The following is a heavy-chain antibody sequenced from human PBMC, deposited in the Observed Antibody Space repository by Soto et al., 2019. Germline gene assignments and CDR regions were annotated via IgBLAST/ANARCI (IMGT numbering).Heavy chain of an antibody. V-gene: IGHV5-51*01. Sequence: PGESLKISCKGSGYSFPSDWISWVRQMPGKGLEGMGSIYPEYSDTRYSQAFQGQVTITADKSIRTAYLQWCSLKASDTATYYCARIQHSTTSYYDHNFGMDVWGQGTTVTVSS. CDR1: GYSFPSDW. J-gene: IGHJ6*02. CDR2: IYPEYSDT. D-gene: IGHD2-2*01. CDR3: ARIQHSTTSYYDHNFGMDV.